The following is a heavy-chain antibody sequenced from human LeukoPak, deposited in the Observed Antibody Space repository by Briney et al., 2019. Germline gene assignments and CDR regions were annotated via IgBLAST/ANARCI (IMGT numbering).Heavy chain of an antibody. J-gene: IGHJ3*02. Sequence: SETLSLTCSVSGDSISSGSYYWSWIRQPAGKGLEWIGRIYISGSTNYNPSLKSRVTMSVDTSKNQFSLKLSSVTAADTAVYYCARGGDIVVVPAATQGDAFDIWGQGTMVTVSS. V-gene: IGHV4-61*02. CDR2: IYISGST. D-gene: IGHD2-2*01. CDR3: ARGGDIVVVPAATQGDAFDI. CDR1: GDSISSGSYY.